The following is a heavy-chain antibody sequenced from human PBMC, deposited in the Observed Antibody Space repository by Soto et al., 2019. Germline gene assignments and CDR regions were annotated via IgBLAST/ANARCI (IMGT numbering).Heavy chain of an antibody. J-gene: IGHJ4*02. V-gene: IGHV1-69*02. CDR1: GGTFRNYP. CDR3: ARGPLVVLNYFES. Sequence: QVQLVQSGTEVKKPGSSVKVSCKASGGTFRNYPINWVRQAPGQGLEWMGSIFPLTDIPDYAQNFQARLTISTDKSPSTAYMALSSLTSDDTTMYFCARGPLVVLNYFESWGQGTLVTVSS. CDR2: IFPLTDIP.